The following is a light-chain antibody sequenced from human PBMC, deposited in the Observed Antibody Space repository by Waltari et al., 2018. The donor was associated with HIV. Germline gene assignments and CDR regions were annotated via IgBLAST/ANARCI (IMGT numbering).Light chain of an antibody. V-gene: IGLV3-21*04. CDR3: QVWDTTTNEGV. CDR2: YDS. Sequence: YVLTQAPSVSQAPGKTATLTCAGDSLGLKTVHWYQQRSGQAPVLVLYYDSERPSGIPDRYSGSNAGNTATLTSSRIEDGDEADYYCQVWDTTTNEGVFGGGTKLTVL. J-gene: IGLJ3*02. CDR1: SLGLKT.